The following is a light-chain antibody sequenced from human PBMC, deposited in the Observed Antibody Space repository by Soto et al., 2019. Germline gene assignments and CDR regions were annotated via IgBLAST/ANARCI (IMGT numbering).Light chain of an antibody. CDR1: SSDVGYHNY. V-gene: IGLV2-14*01. Sequence: QSVLTQPASVSGSPGQSITISCTGTSSDVGYHNYVSWYRQHPGKAPRLMIYEVNNRPSGVSNRFSGSKSGNTASLTISRLQAEDEADYYCSSCTSSSTLLYVFGTGTKVTVL. CDR2: EVN. J-gene: IGLJ1*01. CDR3: SSCTSSSTLLYV.